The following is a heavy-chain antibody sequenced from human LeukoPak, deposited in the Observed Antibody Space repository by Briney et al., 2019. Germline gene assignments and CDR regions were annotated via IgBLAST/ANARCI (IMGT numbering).Heavy chain of an antibody. CDR2: VNPNSGGT. CDR3: ARAPPITRGPFDP. J-gene: IGHJ5*02. V-gene: IGHV1-2*02. Sequence: ASVKVSCKASGYTFTEYYIHWVRQAPGHGLEWMGWVNPNSGGTIYAQKFQGRVTMTRDTSISTVYMELSRLRSDDTAVYYCARAPPITRGPFDPWGQGTLVTVSS. CDR1: GYTFTEYY. D-gene: IGHD3-10*01.